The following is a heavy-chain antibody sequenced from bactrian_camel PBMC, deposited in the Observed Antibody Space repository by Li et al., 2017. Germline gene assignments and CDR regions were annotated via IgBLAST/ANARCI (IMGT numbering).Heavy chain of an antibody. Sequence: ESGGGLVQPGGSLSVSCAASGFTFSSYDMTWVRQVPGKGLEWVSATTSSGGTTYYTDSVKGRFTISRANHKNTLYLQMNSLKPEDTAVYYCAADRRQYSGGYVALGYWGQGTQVTVS. CDR2: TTSSGGTT. J-gene: IGHJ6*01. D-gene: IGHD2*01. CDR1: GFTFSSYD. V-gene: IGHV3S28*01. CDR3: AADRRQYSGGYVALGY.